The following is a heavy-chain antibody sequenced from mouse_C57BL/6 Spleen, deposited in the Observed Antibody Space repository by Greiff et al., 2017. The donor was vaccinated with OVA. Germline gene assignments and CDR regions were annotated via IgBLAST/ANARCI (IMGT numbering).Heavy chain of an antibody. CDR1: EYEFPSHD. J-gene: IGHJ2*01. CDR2: INSDGGST. CDR3: AREGSSGYVGFDY. D-gene: IGHD3-2*02. Sequence: DVMLVESGGGLVQPGESLKLSCESNEYEFPSHDMSWVRKTPEKRLELVAAINSDGGSTYYPDTMERRFIISRDNTKKTLYLQMSILRAEDTALYYCAREGSSGYVGFDYWGQGTTLTVSS. V-gene: IGHV5-2*01.